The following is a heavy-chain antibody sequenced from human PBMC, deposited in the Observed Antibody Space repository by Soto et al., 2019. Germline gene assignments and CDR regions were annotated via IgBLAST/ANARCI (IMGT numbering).Heavy chain of an antibody. CDR3: ARDMYSSDYFVKWFAP. V-gene: IGHV3-30-3*01. Sequence: QVRLVESGGGVVQPGRSLRLSCTASGFSFSSYAMYWFRQPPGKGLEWVAVISHDGINKHYADSVKGRVTVSRDNSNPSLDLQLNSLRGEDTAMYYCARDMYSSDYFVKWFAPWGQGTLVTVSS. J-gene: IGHJ5*02. CDR2: ISHDGINK. D-gene: IGHD6-19*01. CDR1: GFSFSSYA.